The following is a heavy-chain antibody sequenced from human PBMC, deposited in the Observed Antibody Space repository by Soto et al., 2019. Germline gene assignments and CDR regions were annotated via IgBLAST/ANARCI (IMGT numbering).Heavy chain of an antibody. D-gene: IGHD3-10*01. Sequence: RGRQTTGEGLEWVSSITDSGGDAKYADSVSGRVTIFRENYKNTLYLHMRSMRAEDSDVYYCATGSKDFYPGSRIFEFWGRGTLVIGFS. CDR2: ITDSGGDA. J-gene: IGHJ4*02. CDR3: ATGSKDFYPGSRIFEF. V-gene: IGHV3-23*01.